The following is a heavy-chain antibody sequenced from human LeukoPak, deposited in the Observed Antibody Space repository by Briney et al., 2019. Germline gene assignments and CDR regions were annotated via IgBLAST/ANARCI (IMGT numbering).Heavy chain of an antibody. V-gene: IGHV1-58*02. D-gene: IGHD2-15*01. CDR3: AAAYHCSGGSCHYYYYYGMDV. J-gene: IGHJ6*02. CDR2: IVVGSGNT. CDR1: GFTFTSSA. Sequence: SVKVSCKASGFTFTSSAMQWVRQARGQRLEWIGWIVVGSGNTSYAQKFQERVTITRDMSTSTAYMELSSLRSEDTAVYYCAAAYHCSGGSCHYYYYYGMDVWGQGTTVTVSS.